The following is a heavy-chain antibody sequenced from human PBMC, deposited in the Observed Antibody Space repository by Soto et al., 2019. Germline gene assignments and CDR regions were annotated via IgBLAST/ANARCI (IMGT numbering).Heavy chain of an antibody. CDR2: IYYSGST. J-gene: IGHJ6*02. V-gene: IGHV4-39*01. D-gene: IGHD6-6*01. CDR3: ASEYSSSSPHYYGMDV. Sequence: PSETLSLTCTVSGGSISSSSYYWGWIRQPPGKGLEWIGSIYYSGSTYYNPSLKSRVTISVDTSKSQFSLKLSSVTAADTAVYYCASEYSSSSPHYYGMDVWGQGTTVTVSS. CDR1: GGSISSSSYY.